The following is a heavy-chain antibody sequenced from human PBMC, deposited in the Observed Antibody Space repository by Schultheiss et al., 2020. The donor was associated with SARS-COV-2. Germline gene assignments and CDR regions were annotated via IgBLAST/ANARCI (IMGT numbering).Heavy chain of an antibody. CDR2: IWYDGSNK. V-gene: IGHV3-33*01. Sequence: GGSLRLSCAASGFTFSSYGMHWVRQAPGKGLEWVAVIWYDGSNKYYADSVKGRFTISRDNSKNTLYLQMNSLRAEDTAVYYCAREATVVTYYYYGMDVWGQGTTVTVSS. CDR3: AREATVVTYYYYGMDV. J-gene: IGHJ6*02. CDR1: GFTFSSYG. D-gene: IGHD4-23*01.